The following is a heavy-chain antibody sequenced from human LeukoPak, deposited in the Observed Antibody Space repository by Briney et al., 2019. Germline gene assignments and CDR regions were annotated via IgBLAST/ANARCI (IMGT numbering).Heavy chain of an antibody. V-gene: IGHV4-59*08. CDR3: GRSIGYCTGGSCSYGMDV. CDR2: IYYSGST. J-gene: IGHJ6*02. D-gene: IGHD2-15*01. CDR1: GGSISSYY. Sequence: SETLSLTCTVSGGSISSYYWSWIRQPPGKGLEWIGYIYYSGSTNYNPSLKSRVTISVDTSKNQFSLKLSSVTAADTAVYYCGRSIGYCTGGSCSYGMDVWGQGTTVTVSS.